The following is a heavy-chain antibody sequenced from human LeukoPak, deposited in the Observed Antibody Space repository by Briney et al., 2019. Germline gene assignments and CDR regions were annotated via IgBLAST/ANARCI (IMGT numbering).Heavy chain of an antibody. V-gene: IGHV3-48*01. Sequence: GGSLRLSCAASGFTFSSYSMNWVRQAPGKGLEWVSYISSSSSTIYYADSVKGRFTISRDNAKNSLYLQMNSLRAEDTAVYYCARDDVRDYYGSGSYYNDYYYYYYYMDVWGKGTTVTISS. CDR2: ISSSSSTI. CDR1: GFTFSSYS. D-gene: IGHD3-10*01. CDR3: ARDDVRDYYGSGSYYNDYYYYYYYMDV. J-gene: IGHJ6*03.